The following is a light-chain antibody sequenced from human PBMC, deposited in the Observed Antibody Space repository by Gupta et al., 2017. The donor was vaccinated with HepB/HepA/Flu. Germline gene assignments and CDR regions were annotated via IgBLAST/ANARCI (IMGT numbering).Light chain of an antibody. CDR1: QSVSNNY. J-gene: IGKJ1*01. Sequence: EIVLTQSPGTLSLSPGERATLSCRASQSVSNNYLAWYQQKPGQAPRLLIYRASSRATGIPDRFSGSGSGTNFTLTINRLEPEDFAVYYFQQYGSASGTFGQGTKVEIK. CDR3: QQYGSASGT. V-gene: IGKV3-20*01. CDR2: RAS.